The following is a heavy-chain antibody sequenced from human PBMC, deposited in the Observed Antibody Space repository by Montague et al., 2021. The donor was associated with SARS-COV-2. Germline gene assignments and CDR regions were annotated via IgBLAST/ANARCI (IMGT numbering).Heavy chain of an antibody. CDR1: GTSFSGNY. Sequence: SETLSLTCAVHGTSFSGNYWNWIRQPPGKGLEWMGESNNDESTRYSPYLKSQRTISADTSKSQFSLKLTSVAAADTASYYYARLLDGVVPSPILVVGPYYSYYYMDVWGRGTTVTVSS. CDR2: SNNDEST. V-gene: IGHV4-34*01. J-gene: IGHJ6*03. D-gene: IGHD3-22*01. CDR3: ARLLDGVVPSPILVVGPYYSYYYMDV.